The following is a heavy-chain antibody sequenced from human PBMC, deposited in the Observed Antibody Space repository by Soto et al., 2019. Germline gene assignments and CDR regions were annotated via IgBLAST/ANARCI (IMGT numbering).Heavy chain of an antibody. Sequence: QVTLKESGPVLVKPTETLTLTCTVSGFSLSNARMGVSWIRQPPGKALEWLAHIFSNDEKSYSTSLKSRLTISQDTSKRQVVLTMPNMDPVDTATYYCARMVLGCGGDCAGWFDPWGQGTLVTVSS. J-gene: IGHJ5*02. V-gene: IGHV2-26*01. CDR1: GFSLSNARMG. D-gene: IGHD2-21*02. CDR2: IFSNDEK. CDR3: ARMVLGCGGDCAGWFDP.